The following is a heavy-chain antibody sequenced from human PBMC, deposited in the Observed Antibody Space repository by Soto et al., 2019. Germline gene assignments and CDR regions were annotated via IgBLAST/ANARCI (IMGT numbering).Heavy chain of an antibody. Sequence: EVQLVESGGGLVQPGGSLRLSCAASGFRFSIYSMNWVRQAPGKGLEWSAYITSDTNTIKYADSVKGRFTISRDNAKNSVYLQMNSLRDEDTAVYYCARSVEGHFDYSGQGTVVTVSS. D-gene: IGHD6-19*01. V-gene: IGHV3-48*02. CDR3: ARSVEGHFDY. CDR2: ITSDTNTI. J-gene: IGHJ4*02. CDR1: GFRFSIYS.